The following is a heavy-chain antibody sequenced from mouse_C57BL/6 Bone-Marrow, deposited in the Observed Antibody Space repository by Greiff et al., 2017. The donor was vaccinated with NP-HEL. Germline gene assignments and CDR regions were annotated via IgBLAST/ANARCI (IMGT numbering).Heavy chain of an antibody. Sequence: VQLQQSGAELVKPGASVKLSCTASGFNIKDYYMHWVKQRTEQGLEWIGRIDPEDGDTKYAPKFQGKATITADTSSNTAYLQRSSLTSEDTAVYYCARNYRNTYPYYMDYWGQGTTLTVSS. V-gene: IGHV14-2*01. CDR3: ARNYRNTYPYYMDY. D-gene: IGHD2-5*01. CDR2: IDPEDGDT. CDR1: GFNIKDYY. J-gene: IGHJ2*01.